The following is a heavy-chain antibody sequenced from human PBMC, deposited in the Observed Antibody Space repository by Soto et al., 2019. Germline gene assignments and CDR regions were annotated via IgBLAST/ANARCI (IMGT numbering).Heavy chain of an antibody. CDR3: ARMDYYDSSGYYGPDY. CDR1: GVTFSSYA. J-gene: IGHJ4*02. Sequence: AVKVSCKACGVTFSSYAISWVRQAPGQGLEWMGGIIPIFGTANYAQKFQGRVTITADESTSTAYMELSSLRSEDTAVYYCARMDYYDSSGYYGPDYWGQGTLVTVSS. V-gene: IGHV1-69*13. D-gene: IGHD3-22*01. CDR2: IIPIFGTA.